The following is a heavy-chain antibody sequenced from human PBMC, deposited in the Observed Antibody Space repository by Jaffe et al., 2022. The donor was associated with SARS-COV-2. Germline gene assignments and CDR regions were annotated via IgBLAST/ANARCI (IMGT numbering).Heavy chain of an antibody. J-gene: IGHJ5*02. CDR1: GFSFSTGRVG. CDR3: AHRVLYYGSGSYNWFDP. V-gene: IGHV2-5*02. CDR2: IYWDDNK. D-gene: IGHD3-10*01. Sequence: QITLKESGPTLVKPTQTLTLTCTFSGFSFSTGRVGVAWIRQPPGKALEWLALIYWDDNKQYSPSLKNRLTITKDTSKNRVVLTMTNMDPEDTGTYYCAHRVLYYGSGSYNWFDPWGQGTLVTVSS.